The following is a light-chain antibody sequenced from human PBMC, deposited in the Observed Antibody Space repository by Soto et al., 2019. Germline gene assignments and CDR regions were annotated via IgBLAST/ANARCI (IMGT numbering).Light chain of an antibody. CDR2: DVS. V-gene: IGLV2-14*01. CDR1: SSDVGGYNY. Sequence: QSVLTQPASVSGSPGQSITISCTGTSSDVGGYNYVSWYQQHPGKAPKLMIYDVSNRPSGVSNRFSGSKSGNTASLTITGLQSDDEADYYCAAWDDSLNGYVFGTGTKVTVL. J-gene: IGLJ1*01. CDR3: AAWDDSLNGYV.